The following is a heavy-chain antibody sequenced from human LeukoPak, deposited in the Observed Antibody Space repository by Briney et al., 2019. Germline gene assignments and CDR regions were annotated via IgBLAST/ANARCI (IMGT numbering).Heavy chain of an antibody. V-gene: IGHV3-30-3*01. CDR3: AKEETITFGGDPAY. CDR2: ISYDGSNK. J-gene: IGHJ4*02. CDR1: GFTFSSYA. D-gene: IGHD3-16*01. Sequence: PGGSLRLSCAASGFTFSSYAMHWVRQAPGKGLERVAVISYDGSNKYYADSVKGRFTISRDNSKNTLYLQMNSLRAEDTAVYYCAKEETITFGGDPAYWGQGTLVTVSS.